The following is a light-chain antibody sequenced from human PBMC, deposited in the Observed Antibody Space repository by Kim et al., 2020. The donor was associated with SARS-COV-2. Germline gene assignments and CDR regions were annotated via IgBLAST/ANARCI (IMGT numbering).Light chain of an antibody. CDR2: AAI. CDR3: QYYDTSPYT. J-gene: IGKJ2*01. V-gene: IGKV3-20*01. Sequence: LSPGERATLPCRASPRVSTSNLAWYQQKPGQAPRLLIYAAIHRPGGIPDRFSGSGSGTDFTLTISRLEPEDFAVYYCQYYDTSPYTFGQGTKLEI. CDR1: PRVSTSN.